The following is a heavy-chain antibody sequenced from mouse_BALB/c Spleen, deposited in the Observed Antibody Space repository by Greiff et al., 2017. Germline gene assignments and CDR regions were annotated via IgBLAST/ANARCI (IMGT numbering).Heavy chain of an antibody. CDR2: ISSGSSTI. D-gene: IGHD2-14*01. Sequence: EVKVVESGGGLVQPGGSRKLSCAASGFTFSSFGMHWVRQAPEKGLEWVAYISSGSSTIYYADTVKGRFTISRDNPKNTLFLQMTSLRSEDTAMYYCARTYYRYDGWFAYWGQGTLVTVSA. J-gene: IGHJ3*01. V-gene: IGHV5-17*02. CDR3: ARTYYRYDGWFAY. CDR1: GFTFSSFG.